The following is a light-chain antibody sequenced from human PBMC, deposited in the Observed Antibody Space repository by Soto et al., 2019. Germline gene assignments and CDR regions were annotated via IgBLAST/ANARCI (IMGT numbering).Light chain of an antibody. Sequence: QSALTQPASVSGSPGQAITISCTGTSSDIGAYKYVSWYQQHSGKAPKLMIYDVSLRPPGVSDRFSGSKSGNTASLTISGLQPEDEAEYYCSSYTISSTQVFGGGTKVTVL. CDR3: SSYTISSTQV. J-gene: IGLJ2*01. V-gene: IGLV2-14*01. CDR2: DVS. CDR1: SSDIGAYKY.